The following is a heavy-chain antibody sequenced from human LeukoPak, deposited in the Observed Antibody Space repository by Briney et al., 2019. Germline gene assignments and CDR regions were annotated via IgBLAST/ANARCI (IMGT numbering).Heavy chain of an antibody. CDR2: IYYGGGT. D-gene: IGHD2-15*01. Sequence: SETLSLTCTVSGDSISSDHYYWSWIRQPPGKGLEGIGSIYYGGGTYYNPSLKSRITIARDTSKNRFSLKLRYVTAADTAVYYCARYIPDIVVLVAAIGWFDPWGQGTLVTVSS. CDR1: GDSISSDHYY. CDR3: ARYIPDIVVLVAAIGWFDP. V-gene: IGHV4-30-4*01. J-gene: IGHJ5*02.